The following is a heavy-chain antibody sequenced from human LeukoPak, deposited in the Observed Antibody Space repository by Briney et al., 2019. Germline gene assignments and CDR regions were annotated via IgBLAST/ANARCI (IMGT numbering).Heavy chain of an antibody. D-gene: IGHD6-19*01. Sequence: GGSLRLSCAASGFTFSSYGMHWVRQAPGKGLEWVAFIRYDGSNKYYADSVKGRFTISRDNSKNTLYLQINSLRAEDTAIYYCAKDHLPGIVVADRDYWGQGTLVTVSS. J-gene: IGHJ4*02. V-gene: IGHV3-30*02. CDR3: AKDHLPGIVVADRDY. CDR1: GFTFSSYG. CDR2: IRYDGSNK.